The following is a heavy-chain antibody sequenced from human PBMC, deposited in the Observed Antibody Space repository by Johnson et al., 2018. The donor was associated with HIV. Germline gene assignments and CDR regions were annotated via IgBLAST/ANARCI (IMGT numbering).Heavy chain of an antibody. V-gene: IGHV3-13*01. CDR1: GFIFSSYW. D-gene: IGHD3-3*01. Sequence: VQLVESGGGVVQPGGSLRLSCAASGFIFSSYWMHWVRQATGKGLEWVSGIGTAGDTYYPGSVKGRFTISRENAKNLLFLQMNSLTADDTAVYYCGRGGRVVMEDVFGIWGQGTMVTVSS. CDR2: IGTAGDT. J-gene: IGHJ3*02. CDR3: GRGGRVVMEDVFGI.